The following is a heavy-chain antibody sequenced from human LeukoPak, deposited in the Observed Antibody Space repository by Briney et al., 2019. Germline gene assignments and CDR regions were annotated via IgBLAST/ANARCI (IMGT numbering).Heavy chain of an antibody. D-gene: IGHD6-6*01. Sequence: SVKVSCKASGGTFSSYAISWVRQAPGQGLEWMGGIIPIFGTANYAQKFQGRVTITTDESTSTAYMELSSLRSEDTAVYYCARGLAAPNSYYYYYMDVWGKGTTVTVSS. CDR3: ARGLAAPNSYYYYYMDV. V-gene: IGHV1-69*05. J-gene: IGHJ6*03. CDR2: IIPIFGTA. CDR1: GGTFSSYA.